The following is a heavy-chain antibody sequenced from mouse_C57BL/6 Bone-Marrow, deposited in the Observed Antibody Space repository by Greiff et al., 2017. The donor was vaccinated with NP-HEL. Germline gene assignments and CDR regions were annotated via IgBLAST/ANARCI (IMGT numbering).Heavy chain of an antibody. Sequence: QVQLQQSDAELVKPGASVKISCKVSGYTFTDHTIHWMKQRPEQGLEWIGYIYPRDGSTKYNEKFKGKATLTADKSSSTAYMQLNSLTSEDSAVYFCARWNYYGSSQYYFDYWGQGTTLTVSS. CDR3: ARWNYYGSSQYYFDY. V-gene: IGHV1-78*01. J-gene: IGHJ2*01. CDR1: GYTFTDHT. D-gene: IGHD1-1*01. CDR2: IYPRDGST.